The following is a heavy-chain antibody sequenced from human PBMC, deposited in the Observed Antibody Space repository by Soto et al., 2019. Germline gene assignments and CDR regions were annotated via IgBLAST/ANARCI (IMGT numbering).Heavy chain of an antibody. Sequence: ASVKVSCKASGYTFTALDMNWVRQAPGQGLEWMGWVNPNTGLTKYAQKFQGRVIMTRDTSINTAYMELSGLTSDDTAVYYCTTERRAPSGQGSLVTVSS. CDR2: VNPNTGLT. CDR3: TTERRAP. CDR1: GYTFTALD. J-gene: IGHJ5*02. V-gene: IGHV1-2*02.